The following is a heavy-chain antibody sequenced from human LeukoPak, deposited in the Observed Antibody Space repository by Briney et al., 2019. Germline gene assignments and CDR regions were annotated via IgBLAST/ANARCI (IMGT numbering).Heavy chain of an antibody. V-gene: IGHV3-30*03. J-gene: IGHJ6*02. D-gene: IGHD6-6*01. Sequence: GGSLRLSCAASGFNFNNYVMHWVRQAPGKGLEWVTEISFDGRKKTYVGSVKGQFTISRDSPKTTVYLQMASLRAEDTAVYYCARVPWVEYSRHGLYGMDVWGHGTTVTVSS. CDR2: ISFDGRKK. CDR1: GFNFNNYV. CDR3: ARVPWVEYSRHGLYGMDV.